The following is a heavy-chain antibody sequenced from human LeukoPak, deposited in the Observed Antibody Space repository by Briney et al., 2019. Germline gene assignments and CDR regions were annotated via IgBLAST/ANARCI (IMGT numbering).Heavy chain of an antibody. J-gene: IGHJ5*02. Sequence: ASVKVSCKASGYTFTGYYIHWVRQAPGQGLEWMGWINPNSGGTNYAQKFQGRVTMTRDTSISTAYMELSRLRSDDTAVYYCARDRNGGNLNWFDPWGQGTLVTVSS. CDR2: INPNSGGT. D-gene: IGHD4-23*01. CDR3: ARDRNGGNLNWFDP. V-gene: IGHV1-2*02. CDR1: GYTFTGYY.